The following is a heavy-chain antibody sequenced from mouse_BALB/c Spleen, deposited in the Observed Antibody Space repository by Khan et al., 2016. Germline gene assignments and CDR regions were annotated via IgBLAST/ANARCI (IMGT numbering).Heavy chain of an antibody. J-gene: IGHJ4*01. CDR2: FYPGSGSI. CDR1: GYTFTEYI. D-gene: IGHD1-1*01. V-gene: IGHV1-62-2*01. Sequence: QVQLQQSGAGLVKPGASVKVSCKASGYTFTEYIIYWVKQRSGQGLEWIGWFYPGSGSIKNNEKFKDKATVTADKSSSTVYMELSRLTSEDSAVYFCARHGSKENAMDYWGQGTSVTVSS. CDR3: ARHGSKENAMDY.